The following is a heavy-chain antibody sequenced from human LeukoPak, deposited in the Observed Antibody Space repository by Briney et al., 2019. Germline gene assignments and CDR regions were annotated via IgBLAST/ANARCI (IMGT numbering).Heavy chain of an antibody. D-gene: IGHD2-2*01. V-gene: IGHV1-69*01. CDR1: GGTFSSYA. Sequence: GSSVKVSCKASGGTFSSYAISWVRQAPGQGLEWMGGIIPIFGTANYAQKFQGRVTITADESTSTAYMELSSLRSEDTAVYYCAREGYCSSTSWGCQTGNNRFDPWGQGTLVTVSS. CDR2: IIPIFGTA. CDR3: AREGYCSSTSWGCQTGNNRFDP. J-gene: IGHJ5*02.